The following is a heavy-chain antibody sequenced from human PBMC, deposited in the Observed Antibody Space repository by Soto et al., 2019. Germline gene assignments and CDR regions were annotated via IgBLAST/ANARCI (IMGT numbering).Heavy chain of an antibody. D-gene: IGHD3-10*01. CDR1: GGSITNYY. CDR2: IQYNGYS. J-gene: IGHJ6*02. Sequence: QVQLQESGPGLVKPSETLSLTCTVSGGSITNYYCSWFRQPPGKGLEWIGYIQYNGYSAYILSLKRRVTMSMATSQNQFSLMLESVTATDKAVYYCARHGFGSLHGLVDVWGQGTTVIVSS. V-gene: IGHV4-59*08. CDR3: ARHGFGSLHGLVDV.